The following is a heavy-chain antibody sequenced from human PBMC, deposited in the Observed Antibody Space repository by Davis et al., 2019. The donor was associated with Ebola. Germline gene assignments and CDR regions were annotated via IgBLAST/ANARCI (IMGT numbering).Heavy chain of an antibody. V-gene: IGHV3-23*01. Sequence: GESLKISCAASGFTFSSYAMSWVRQAPGKGLEWVSAISGSGGSTYYADSVKGRFTISRDNSKNTLYLQMNSLRAEDTAVYYCATYRGPYYYYGMDVWGQGTTVTVSS. D-gene: IGHD5-12*01. CDR3: ATYRGPYYYYGMDV. CDR1: GFTFSSYA. CDR2: ISGSGGST. J-gene: IGHJ6*02.